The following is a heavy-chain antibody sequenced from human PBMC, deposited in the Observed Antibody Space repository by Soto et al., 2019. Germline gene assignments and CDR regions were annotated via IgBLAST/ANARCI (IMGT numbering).Heavy chain of an antibody. CDR3: ARQIYDSDTGPNFQYYFDS. Sequence: GESLQISCKGSGYIFACYWITGFRRNPGRGLEWMGGIDPSDSQTYYSPSFRGHVTISVTKSITTVFLQWSSLRASDTAMYYCARQIYDSDTGPNFQYYFDSWGQGTPVTVSS. V-gene: IGHV5-10-1*01. J-gene: IGHJ4*02. CDR2: IDPSDSQT. CDR1: GYIFACYW. D-gene: IGHD3-22*01.